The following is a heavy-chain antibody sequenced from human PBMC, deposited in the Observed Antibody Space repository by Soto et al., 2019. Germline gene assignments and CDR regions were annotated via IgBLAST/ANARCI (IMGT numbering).Heavy chain of an antibody. D-gene: IGHD6-19*01. CDR3: AKAGSDWQYYFDS. J-gene: IGHJ4*02. Sequence: GGSLRLSCAASGFTFSSYAMSWVRQAPGKGLKWVSATSRSGGNTYYADSVKGRFTISRDNSKNTLYLQMISLRAEYTAVYYCAKAGSDWQYYFDSWGQGSLVTVSS. CDR1: GFTFSSYA. V-gene: IGHV3-23*01. CDR2: TSRSGGNT.